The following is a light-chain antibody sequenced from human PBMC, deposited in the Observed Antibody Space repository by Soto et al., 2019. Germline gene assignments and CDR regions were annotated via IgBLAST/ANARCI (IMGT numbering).Light chain of an antibody. Sequence: IELTQSPSSLSASVGDSVTIICRASQGISRNLSWYQQKPGRAPKLLISAASSLDRGVPARFSGSGSGTDFTLTISRLQPEDFAAYYCHQSDRTPRTFGQGTKVDIK. J-gene: IGKJ1*01. CDR1: QGISRN. CDR2: AAS. V-gene: IGKV1-39*01. CDR3: HQSDRTPRT.